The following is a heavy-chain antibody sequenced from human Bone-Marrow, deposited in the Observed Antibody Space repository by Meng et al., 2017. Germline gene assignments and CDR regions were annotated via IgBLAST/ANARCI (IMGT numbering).Heavy chain of an antibody. CDR1: GFIFSDYG. D-gene: IGHD1-7*01. Sequence: QVQLVESGGGVVQTGRSLTLSCAASGFIFSDYGMYWARQAPGKGLEWVAVIWYNGHYKYYVDSVKGRFTISRDNSRNTLFLQMNSLTDADTAVYYCAAGDDSWNFAFGYWGQGTLVTVSS. CDR3: AAGDDSWNFAFGY. J-gene: IGHJ4*02. CDR2: IWYNGHYK. V-gene: IGHV3-33*01.